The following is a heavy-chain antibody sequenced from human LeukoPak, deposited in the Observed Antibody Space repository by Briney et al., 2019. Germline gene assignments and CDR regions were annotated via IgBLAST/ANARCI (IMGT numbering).Heavy chain of an antibody. CDR3: TRVSDFWSGLHHDY. Sequence: GGSLRLSCTASGFTFGDYAMSWVRQAPGKGLEWVGFIRSKAYGGTTEYAASVKGRFTISRDDSKSIAYLRMNSLKTEDTAVYYCTRVSDFWSGLHHDYWGQGTLVTVSS. V-gene: IGHV3-49*04. CDR2: IRSKAYGGTT. D-gene: IGHD3-3*01. CDR1: GFTFGDYA. J-gene: IGHJ4*02.